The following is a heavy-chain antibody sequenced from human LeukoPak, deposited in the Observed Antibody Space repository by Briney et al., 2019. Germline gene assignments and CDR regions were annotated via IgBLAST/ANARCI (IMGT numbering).Heavy chain of an antibody. CDR3: AVYSSSWYAFDY. J-gene: IGHJ4*02. Sequence: GGSLRLSCAASGFTFSSYAMSWVRQAPGKGLEWVSAISGGGGSTYYADSVKGRFTISRDNSKNTLYLQMNSLRAEDTAVYYCAVYSSSWYAFDYWGQGTLVTVSS. CDR2: ISGGGGST. V-gene: IGHV3-23*01. CDR1: GFTFSSYA. D-gene: IGHD6-13*01.